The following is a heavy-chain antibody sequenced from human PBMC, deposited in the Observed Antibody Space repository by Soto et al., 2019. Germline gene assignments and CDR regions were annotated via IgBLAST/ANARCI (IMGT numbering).Heavy chain of an antibody. J-gene: IGHJ4*02. Sequence: QVQLVQSGAEVKKPGASVKVSCKASGDTFTDYYIHWVRQAPGQGLEWMGTVNPSGGHTTYAQHFRGSRTMNRDTSTRNIYMERTSLTSEDAAVYYWATGGRVEVVTAALDYCGQGTLVTVAA. D-gene: IGHD2-21*02. V-gene: IGHV1-46*01. CDR3: ATGGRVEVVTAALDY. CDR2: VNPSGGHT. CDR1: GDTFTDYY.